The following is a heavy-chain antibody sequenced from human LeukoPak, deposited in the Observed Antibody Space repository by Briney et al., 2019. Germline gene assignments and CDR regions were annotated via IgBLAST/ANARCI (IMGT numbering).Heavy chain of an antibody. V-gene: IGHV3-33*01. J-gene: IGHJ4*02. CDR2: IWYDGSNK. CDR3: ARESYSSGWYFDC. CDR1: GFTFSSYG. D-gene: IGHD6-19*01. Sequence: GGSLRLSCAASGFTFSSYGMHWVRQAPGKGLEWVAVIWYDGSNKYYADSVKGRFTISRDNSKNTLYLQMNSLRAEDTAAYYCARESYSSGWYFDCWGQGTLVTVSS.